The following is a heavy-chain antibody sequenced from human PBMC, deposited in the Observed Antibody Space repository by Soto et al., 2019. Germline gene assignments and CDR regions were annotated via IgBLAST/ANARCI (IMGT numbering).Heavy chain of an antibody. V-gene: IGHV4-59*01. D-gene: IGHD2-2*01. CDR1: GVSISGYY. CDR2: IYYSGST. J-gene: IGHJ4*02. CDR3: ARGGCSSTSGDTDPHLY. Sequence: AAPLPFPVTPSGVSISGYYLGWLRQTPGKGLEWIGYIYYSGSTNYNPSLKSRVTISVDTSKNQFSLKLSSVTAADTAVYYCARGGCSSTSGDTDPHLYWGQGTLVTVSS.